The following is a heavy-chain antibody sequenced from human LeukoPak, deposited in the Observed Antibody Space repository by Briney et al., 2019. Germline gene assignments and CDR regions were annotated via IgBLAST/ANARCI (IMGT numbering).Heavy chain of an antibody. CDR3: AAGYSSGWYLWTGDAFDI. J-gene: IGHJ3*02. D-gene: IGHD6-19*01. V-gene: IGHV4-59*01. CDR2: IYYSGST. CDR1: GGSISSYY. Sequence: SETLSLTCTVSGGSISSYYWSWIRQPPGKGLEWIGYIYYSGSTNYNPSLKSRVTISVDTSKNQFSLKLSSVTAADTAVYYCAAGYSSGWYLWTGDAFDIWGQGTMVTVSS.